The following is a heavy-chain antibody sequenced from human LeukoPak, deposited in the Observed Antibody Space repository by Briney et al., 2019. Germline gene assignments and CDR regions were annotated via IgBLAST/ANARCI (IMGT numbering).Heavy chain of an antibody. D-gene: IGHD4/OR15-4a*01. CDR2: IKQDGNEK. V-gene: IGHV3-7*01. CDR3: ARDTLGEGEDANYAVYYFDY. J-gene: IGHJ4*02. CDR1: EFTFFTYW. Sequence: GGSLRLSCAASEFTFFTYWMSWVRQAPGKGLEWVANIKQDGNEKYYADSVKGRFTISRDNGKNSLDLQMNSLRADDTAFYYCARDTLGEGEDANYAVYYFDYWGQGTVVTVSS.